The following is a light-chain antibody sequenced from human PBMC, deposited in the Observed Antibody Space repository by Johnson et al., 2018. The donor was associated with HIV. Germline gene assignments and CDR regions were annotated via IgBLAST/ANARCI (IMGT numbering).Light chain of an antibody. Sequence: QSVLTQPPSVSAAPGQKVTILCSGSSSNIGNNYVSWYQQLPGTAPKLLIYDNNKRPSGIPDRFSGSKSGTSATLAITGLQTVDEADYYCGTWDSSLSAHYVFGTGTKVNVL. V-gene: IGLV1-51*01. CDR2: DNN. CDR3: GTWDSSLSAHYV. J-gene: IGLJ1*01. CDR1: SSNIGNNY.